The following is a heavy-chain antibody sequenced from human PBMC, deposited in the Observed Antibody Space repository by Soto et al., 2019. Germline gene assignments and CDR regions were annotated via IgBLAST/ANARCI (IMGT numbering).Heavy chain of an antibody. Sequence: QVQLVESGGSVVQPGRSLRLSCAASGFTFSSYAMHWVRQAPGKGLEWVALISDDGSDKYYADSVKGRFTISRDNSKSALYLQMNSLRPDDTAVYYCARHLSPLKPGWFDPWGQGTLVTVSS. V-gene: IGHV3-30-3*01. CDR3: ARHLSPLKPGWFDP. CDR2: ISDDGSDK. J-gene: IGHJ5*02. CDR1: GFTFSSYA.